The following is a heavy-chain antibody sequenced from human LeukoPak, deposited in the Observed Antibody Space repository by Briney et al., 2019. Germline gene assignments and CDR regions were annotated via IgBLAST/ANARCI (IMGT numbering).Heavy chain of an antibody. CDR1: GFTFSGSA. CDR3: TRHGGRDYYDSTEDAFDI. V-gene: IGHV3-73*01. D-gene: IGHD3-22*01. J-gene: IGHJ3*02. CDR2: IRSKPHSYAT. Sequence: GGSLRLSCAASGFTFSGSAMHWVRQAAGKGLEWVGRIRSKPHSYATAYAASVKGRFTISRDDSKNMAYLQMNSLKTEDTAVYYCTRHGGRDYYDSTEDAFDIWGQGTMVTVSS.